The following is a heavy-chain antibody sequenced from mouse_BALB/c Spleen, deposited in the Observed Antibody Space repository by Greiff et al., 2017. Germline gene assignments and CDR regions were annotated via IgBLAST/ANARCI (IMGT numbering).Heavy chain of an antibody. CDR3: ARGRYAMDY. CDR1: GFTFSSYA. J-gene: IGHJ4*01. CDR2: ISSGGSYT. V-gene: IGHV5-9-4*01. Sequence: EVMLVESGGGLVKPGGSLKLSCAASGFTFSSYAMSWVRQSPEKRLEWVAEISSGGSYTYYPDTVTGRFTISRDNAKNTLYLEMSSLRSEDTAMYYCARGRYAMDYWGQGTSVTVSS.